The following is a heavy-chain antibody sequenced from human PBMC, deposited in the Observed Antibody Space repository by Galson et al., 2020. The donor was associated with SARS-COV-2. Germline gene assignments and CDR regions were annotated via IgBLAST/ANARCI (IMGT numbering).Heavy chain of an antibody. Sequence: SETLSLTCTVSGGSISSSNYYWGWIRQPPGKGLEWIGSIYYSGSTYYNPSLKSRVTISVDTSKNQFSLKLSSVTAADTAVYYCAINTGTYYYDSSGYYPFDYWGQGTLVTVSS. CDR3: AINTGTYYYDSSGYYPFDY. D-gene: IGHD3-22*01. CDR2: IYYSGST. V-gene: IGHV4-39*01. CDR1: GGSISSSNYY. J-gene: IGHJ4*02.